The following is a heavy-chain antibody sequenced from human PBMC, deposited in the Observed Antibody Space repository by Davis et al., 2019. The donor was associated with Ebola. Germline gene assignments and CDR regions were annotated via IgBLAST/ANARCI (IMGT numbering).Heavy chain of an antibody. CDR2: ISSSSSYI. CDR1: GFTFSSYS. J-gene: IGHJ6*02. Sequence: GESLKISCAASGFTFSSYSMNWVRQAPGKGLEWVSSISSSSSYIYYADSVKGRFTISRDNAKNSLYLQMNSLRAEDTAVYYCARVKSSSGYYYGMDVWGQGTTVTVSS. V-gene: IGHV3-21*01. CDR3: ARVKSSSGYYYGMDV. D-gene: IGHD6-6*01.